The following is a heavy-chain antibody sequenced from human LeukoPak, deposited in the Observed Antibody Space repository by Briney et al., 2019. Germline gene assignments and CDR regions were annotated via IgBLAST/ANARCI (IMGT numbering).Heavy chain of an antibody. J-gene: IGHJ4*02. V-gene: IGHV4-31*03. D-gene: IGHD3-3*01. CDR1: GGSISSGGYY. CDR2: IYYSGST. CDR3: ARGVLRFREAFDY. Sequence: NPSETLSLTCTVSGGSISSGGYYWSWIRQRPGKGLEYIGHIYYSGSTSYNPSLKSRVTISVDTSKNQFSLKLSSVTAADTAVYYCARGVLRFREAFDYWGQGTLVTVSS.